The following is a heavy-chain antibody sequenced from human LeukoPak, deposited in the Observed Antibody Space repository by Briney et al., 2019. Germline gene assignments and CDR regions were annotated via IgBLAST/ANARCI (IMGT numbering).Heavy chain of an antibody. D-gene: IGHD5-12*01. J-gene: IGHJ4*01. CDR1: GGSISSHY. V-gene: IGHV4-59*11. CDR2: IYYSGST. Sequence: SETLSLTCTVSGGSISSHYWSWIRQPPGKGLEWIGYIYYSGSTNYNPSLKSRVTISVDTSKNQFSLKLSSVTAADTAVYYCARGGSGYNLFDYRGQEPWSPSPQ. CDR3: ARGGSGYNLFDY.